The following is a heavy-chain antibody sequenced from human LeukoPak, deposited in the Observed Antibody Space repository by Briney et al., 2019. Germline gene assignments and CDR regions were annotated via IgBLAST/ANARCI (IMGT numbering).Heavy chain of an antibody. D-gene: IGHD6-6*01. CDR2: IYPGDSDT. J-gene: IGHJ4*02. CDR3: ARTSSSSDEDY. V-gene: IGHV5-51*01. Sequence: GASLQISCKGSGSSFTSYWIGWVRQLPGKGLEWMGIIYPGDSDTRYSPSFQGQVTISADKSISTAYLQWSSLKASDTAMYYCARTSSSSDEDYWGQGTLVTVSS. CDR1: GSSFTSYW.